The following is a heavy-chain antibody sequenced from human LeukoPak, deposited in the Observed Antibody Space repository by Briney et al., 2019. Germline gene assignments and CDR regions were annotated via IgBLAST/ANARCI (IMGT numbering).Heavy chain of an antibody. CDR2: IKLTSDGGPS. CDR3: TTDPPGPY. CDR1: GFTFSNEW. V-gene: IGHV3-15*01. Sequence: GGSLRLSCAASGFTFSNEWMGWVRQAPGKGREWVGRIKLTSDGGPSDYAAPVKGRFIVSRDDSQNRLYLQMNSLKTEDTGFYYCTTDPPGPYWGQGTLVTVSS. J-gene: IGHJ4*02.